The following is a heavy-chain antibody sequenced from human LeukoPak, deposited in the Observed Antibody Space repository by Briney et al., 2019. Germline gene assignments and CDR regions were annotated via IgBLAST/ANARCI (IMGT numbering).Heavy chain of an antibody. CDR1: GFTFGDYA. J-gene: IGHJ3*02. Sequence: GGSLRLSCTASGFTFGDYAMNWFRQAPGKGLEWVGFIRSKAYGGTTEYAASVKGRFTISRDDSKSIAYLQMNSLKTEDTAVYYCTRGGNYGDYVGDAFDIWGQGTMVTVSS. CDR2: IRSKAYGGTT. D-gene: IGHD4-17*01. V-gene: IGHV3-49*03. CDR3: TRGGNYGDYVGDAFDI.